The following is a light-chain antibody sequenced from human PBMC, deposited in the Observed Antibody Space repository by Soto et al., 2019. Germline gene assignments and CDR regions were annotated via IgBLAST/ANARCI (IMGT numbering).Light chain of an antibody. CDR3: QQRSNWGMYT. Sequence: EIVLTQSPATLSLSPGERATLSCRASQSVSRYLAWFQQKPGQAPRLLIYGVSNRATGIPARFSGSGSGTDFILTISSLEPEDFAVYYYQQRSNWGMYTFGQGTKLEIK. CDR2: GVS. V-gene: IGKV3-11*01. J-gene: IGKJ2*01. CDR1: QSVSRY.